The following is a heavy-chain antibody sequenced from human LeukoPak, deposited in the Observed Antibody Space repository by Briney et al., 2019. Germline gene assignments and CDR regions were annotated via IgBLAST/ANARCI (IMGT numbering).Heavy chain of an antibody. J-gene: IGHJ4*02. CDR3: AKDDRGNEAPFDY. Sequence: ASVKVSCKASGYTFTGYYMHWVRQAPGQGLEWMGWINPNSGGTNYAQKFQGRVTMTRDTSISTAYMELSSLRAEDTAVYYCAKDDRGNEAPFDYWGQGTLVTVSS. CDR1: GYTFTGYY. V-gene: IGHV1-2*02. CDR2: INPNSGGT.